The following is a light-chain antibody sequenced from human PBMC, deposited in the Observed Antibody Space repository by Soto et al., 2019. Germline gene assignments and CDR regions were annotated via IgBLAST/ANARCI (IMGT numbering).Light chain of an antibody. J-gene: IGLJ2*01. CDR1: SSSIESNY. CDR2: RNN. Sequence: QSVLTQPPSASGTPGQRVTISCSGTSSSIESNYVYWYQQLPGTAPRLLIYRNNQRPSGVPDRFSGSKSGTSASLAISALRSEDESDYYCTVWEDSLRGRLFGGGTKLTVL. V-gene: IGLV1-47*01. CDR3: TVWEDSLRGRL.